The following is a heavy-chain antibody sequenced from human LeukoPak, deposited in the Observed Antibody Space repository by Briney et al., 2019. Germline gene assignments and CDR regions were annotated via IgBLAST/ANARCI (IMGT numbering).Heavy chain of an antibody. CDR3: ARLTHVDTAPFDI. CDR2: IYPGDSDT. D-gene: IGHD5-18*01. V-gene: IGHV5-51*01. J-gene: IGHJ3*02. CDR1: GYGFATHW. Sequence: GESLKISCKGSGYGFATHWIGWVRQMPGKGLEWMGIIYPGDSDTRYSPSFQGQVTISADKSISTAYLQWSSLKASDTAMYYCARLTHVDTAPFDIWGQGTMVTVSS.